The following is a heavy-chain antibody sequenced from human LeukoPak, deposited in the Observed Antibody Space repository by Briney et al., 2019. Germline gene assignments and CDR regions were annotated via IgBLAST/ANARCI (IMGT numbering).Heavy chain of an antibody. CDR2: IYSGGST. J-gene: IGHJ4*02. CDR3: ASAKSTAMVTNFDY. Sequence: GGSLRLSCAASGFTVSSNYMSWVRQAPGKGLEWVSVIYSGGSTHYADSVKGRFTISRDNSKNTLYLQMNSLRAEDTAVYYCASAKSTAMVTNFDYWGQGTLVTVSS. V-gene: IGHV3-53*01. D-gene: IGHD5-18*01. CDR1: GFTVSSNY.